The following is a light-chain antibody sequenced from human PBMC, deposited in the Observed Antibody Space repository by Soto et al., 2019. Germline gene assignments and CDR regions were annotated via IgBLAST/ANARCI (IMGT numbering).Light chain of an antibody. CDR3: KQYGSTPT. J-gene: IGKJ1*01. Sequence: EIVMTQSPATLSVSPGERATLSCRASQSVSSNLAWYQQKPGQAPRLLIYGASTRATGIPARFSGSGSGTEFTLTISRLEPEDFAVYYCKQYGSTPTFGQGTKVDIK. CDR1: QSVSSN. CDR2: GAS. V-gene: IGKV3-15*01.